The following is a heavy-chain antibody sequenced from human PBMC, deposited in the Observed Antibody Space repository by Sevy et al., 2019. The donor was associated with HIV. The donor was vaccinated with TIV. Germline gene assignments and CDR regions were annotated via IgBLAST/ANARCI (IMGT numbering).Heavy chain of an antibody. J-gene: IGHJ4*02. CDR2: ISYDGSNK. D-gene: IGHD3-22*01. Sequence: GGCLRLSCAASGFIFSNYAMHWVRQAPGKGLEWVAVISYDGSNKYYADSVKGRSTVSRDNSKNTLYLQMNSLRAEDTAVYYCARDLSSGYYSYFDYWGQGTLVTVSS. CDR3: ARDLSSGYYSYFDY. V-gene: IGHV3-30-3*01. CDR1: GFIFSNYA.